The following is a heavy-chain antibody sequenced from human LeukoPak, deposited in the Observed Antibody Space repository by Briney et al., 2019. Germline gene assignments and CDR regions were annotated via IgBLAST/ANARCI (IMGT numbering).Heavy chain of an antibody. J-gene: IGHJ2*01. Sequence: SGGSLRLSCAASGFTFSSYDMHWVRQATGKGLEWVSAIGTAGDPYYPGSVKGRFTISRENAKNSLYLQMNSLRAGGTAVYYCARGGGTVPRYWYFDLWGRGTLVTVSS. D-gene: IGHD4-17*01. CDR3: ARGGGTVPRYWYFDL. CDR1: GFTFSSYD. V-gene: IGHV3-13*05. CDR2: IGTAGDP.